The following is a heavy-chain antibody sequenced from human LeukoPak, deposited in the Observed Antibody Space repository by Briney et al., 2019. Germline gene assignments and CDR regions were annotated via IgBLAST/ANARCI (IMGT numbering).Heavy chain of an antibody. CDR3: AREQSSVYGMDV. CDR1: GYTFTSYY. V-gene: IGHV1-46*01. Sequence: ASVTVSCKASGYTFTSYYMHWVRQAPGQGLEWMGIINPSGGSTSYAQKFQGRVTMTRDTSTSTVYMELSSLRSEDTAVYYCAREQSSVYGMDVWGQGTTVTVSS. D-gene: IGHD1-26*01. J-gene: IGHJ6*02. CDR2: INPSGGST.